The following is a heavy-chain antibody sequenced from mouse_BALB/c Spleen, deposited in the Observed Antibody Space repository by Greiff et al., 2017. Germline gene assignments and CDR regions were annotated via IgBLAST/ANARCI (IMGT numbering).Heavy chain of an antibody. CDR3: ARDMITSWFAY. CDR1: GYTFTSYW. V-gene: IGHV1-7*01. D-gene: IGHD2-4*01. CDR2: INPSTGYT. Sequence: QVQLQQSGAELAKPGASVKMSCKASGYTFTSYWMHWVKQRPGQGLEWIGYINPSTGYTEYNQKFKDKATLTADKSSSTAYMQLSSLTSEDSAVYYCARDMITSWFAYWGQGTLVTVSA. J-gene: IGHJ3*01.